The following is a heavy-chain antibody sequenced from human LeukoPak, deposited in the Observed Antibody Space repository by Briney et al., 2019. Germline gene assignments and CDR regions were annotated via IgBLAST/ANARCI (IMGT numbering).Heavy chain of an antibody. CDR2: IRYDGSNK. J-gene: IGHJ6*03. V-gene: IGHV3-30*02. Sequence: SGGSLRLSCAASGSTFSSYGMHWVRQAPGKGLEWVAFIRYDGSNKYYADSVKGRFTISRDNSKNTLYLQMNSLRAEDTAVYYCAKDLAAVAGYYYYMDVWGKGTTVTISS. D-gene: IGHD6-19*01. CDR3: AKDLAAVAGYYYYMDV. CDR1: GSTFSSYG.